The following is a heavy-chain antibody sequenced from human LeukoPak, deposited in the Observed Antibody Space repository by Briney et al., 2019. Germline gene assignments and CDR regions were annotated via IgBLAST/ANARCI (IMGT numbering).Heavy chain of an antibody. CDR1: GFSFGDYA. CDR3: AKYVGQSGSNYYGLDV. J-gene: IGHJ6*02. D-gene: IGHD1-26*01. V-gene: IGHV3-23*01. CDR2: ISGGGDRT. Sequence: PGGSLRLSCAASGFSFGDYAMSWVRQAPGKGLEWVSGISGGGDRTYYADSVKGRFTISRDNSKNTLSLQMNSLGAEDTAIYYCAKYVGQSGSNYYGLDVWGQGTAVTVSS.